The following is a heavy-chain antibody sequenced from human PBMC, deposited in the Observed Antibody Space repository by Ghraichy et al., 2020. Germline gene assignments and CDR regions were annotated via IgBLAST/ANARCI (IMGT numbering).Heavy chain of an antibody. V-gene: IGHV4-31*11. Sequence: SETLSLTCAVSGVSITNGPDSWAWIRQHPGKGLEWIGYLDYSGNTYYNSSLKSRVTISIDMSNNKFSLRLTSMTVADTAVYYCARAAGGHDLDYWGQGTLVTVSS. CDR1: GVSITNGPDS. CDR3: ARAAGGHDLDY. D-gene: IGHD5-12*01. J-gene: IGHJ4*02. CDR2: LDYSGNT.